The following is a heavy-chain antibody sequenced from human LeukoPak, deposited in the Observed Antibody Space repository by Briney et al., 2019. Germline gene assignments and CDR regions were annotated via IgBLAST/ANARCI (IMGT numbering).Heavy chain of an antibody. D-gene: IGHD5-12*01. J-gene: IGHJ3*02. V-gene: IGHV3-30*02. CDR2: IRYDGSNK. Sequence: PGGSLRLSCAASGFTFSSYGMHWVRQAPGKGLEWVAFIRYDGSNKYYADSVKGRFTISRDNSKNTLYLQMNSLRAEDTAVYYCARDPGYRDAFDIWGQGTMVTVSS. CDR1: GFTFSSYG. CDR3: ARDPGYRDAFDI.